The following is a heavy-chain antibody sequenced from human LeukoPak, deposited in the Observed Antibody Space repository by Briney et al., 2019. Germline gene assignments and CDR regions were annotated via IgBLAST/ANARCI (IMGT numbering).Heavy chain of an antibody. V-gene: IGHV1-2*02. CDR2: INPNCGGT. D-gene: IGHD3-10*01. Sequence: ASVKVSCKASGYTFTGYYMHWLRQAPGQGLAWVGWINPNCGGTNYAQKLQGRVTMTRNTSISTAYMELSRLRSDDTAVYYCARLELLWFGELSLAFDYWGQGTLVTVSS. J-gene: IGHJ4*02. CDR3: ARLELLWFGELSLAFDY. CDR1: GYTFTGYY.